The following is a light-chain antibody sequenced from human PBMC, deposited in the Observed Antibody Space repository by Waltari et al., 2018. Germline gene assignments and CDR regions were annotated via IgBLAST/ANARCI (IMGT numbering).Light chain of an antibody. CDR2: GVS. V-gene: IGLV2-14*01. Sequence: QSALTQPASVSGSPGQSITISCTGSSSDVGTYDYVSWYQHHPGKAPKLIIYGVSNRPSGVSNRFSGSKSGNTASLTISGVQAEDEADYYCSSYTGSSTLVIFGGGTK. CDR1: SSDVGTYDY. CDR3: SSYTGSSTLVI. J-gene: IGLJ2*01.